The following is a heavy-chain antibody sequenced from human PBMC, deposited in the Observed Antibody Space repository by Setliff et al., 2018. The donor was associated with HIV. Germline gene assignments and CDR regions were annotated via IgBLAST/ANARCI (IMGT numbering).Heavy chain of an antibody. CDR3: ARSYCGGGLCFRGLDL. V-gene: IGHV4-39*07. D-gene: IGHD2-21*01. Sequence: LSLTCTVSGGSISNSNYFWDWIRQPPGKGLEWIGSAGSADYGGNAYYNPSLKSRVTISVETSKNQFSLKLTSVTAADTAVYYCARSYCGGGLCFRGLDLWGQGTTVTVSS. CDR1: GGSISNSNYF. CDR2: AGSADYGGNA. J-gene: IGHJ6*02.